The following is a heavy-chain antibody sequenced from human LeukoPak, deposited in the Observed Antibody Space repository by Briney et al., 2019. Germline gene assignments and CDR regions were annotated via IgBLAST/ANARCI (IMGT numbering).Heavy chain of an antibody. V-gene: IGHV5-51*01. Sequence: GESLKISCKGSGYSFTSYWIGWVRQMPGKGLEWMGIIYPGDSDTRYSPSFQGQVTISADKSISTAYLQWSSLKASDTAMYYCARSSTTVTADDHFVYWGQGTLVTVSS. D-gene: IGHD4-17*01. CDR2: IYPGDSDT. CDR3: ARSSTTVTADDHFVY. J-gene: IGHJ4*02. CDR1: GYSFTSYW.